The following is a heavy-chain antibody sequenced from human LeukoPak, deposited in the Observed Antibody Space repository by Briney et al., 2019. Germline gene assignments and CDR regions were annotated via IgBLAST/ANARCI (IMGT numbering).Heavy chain of an antibody. Sequence: GGSLRLSSVAPVFPFSSYGMHWVRHAPGKGLEWVARPVYDERSDYANSVKARSSISRENTQNTRFLDMSDLRVEDTAVYYCARPTRSRWLVLYYFDYWGQGTLVTVSS. V-gene: IGHV3-33*05. J-gene: IGHJ4*02. CDR3: ARPTRSRWLVLYYFDY. D-gene: IGHD6-19*01. CDR1: VFPFSSYG. CDR2: PVYDERS.